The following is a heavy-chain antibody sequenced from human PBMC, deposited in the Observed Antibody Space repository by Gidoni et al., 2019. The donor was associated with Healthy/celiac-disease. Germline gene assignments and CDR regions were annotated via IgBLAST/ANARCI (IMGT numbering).Heavy chain of an antibody. V-gene: IGHV1-2*02. J-gene: IGHJ6*02. D-gene: IGHD1-26*01. CDR2: INPNSGGT. CDR3: ARVKRAGGFYYYGMDV. Sequence: QVQLVQSGAEVKKPGASVKVSCKASGYTFHGYYMHWVRQAPGQGLEWMGWINPNSGGTNYAQKFQGRVTMTRDTSISTAYMELSRLRSDDTAVYYCARVKRAGGFYYYGMDVWGQGTTVTVSS. CDR1: GYTFHGYY.